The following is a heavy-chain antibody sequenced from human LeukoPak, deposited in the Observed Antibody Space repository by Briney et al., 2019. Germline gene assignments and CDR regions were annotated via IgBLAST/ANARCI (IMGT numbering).Heavy chain of an antibody. Sequence: PSETLSLTCTVSGGSISSFYWSWIRQPPGKGLEWIGYMSYSGTTKYNPSLKSRLTISMDTSNNQFSQKLSSVTPADTAVYYCARVSDYPKEKFDFWGQGTLVTVSS. V-gene: IGHV4-59*01. CDR3: ARVSDYPKEKFDF. J-gene: IGHJ4*02. CDR1: GGSISSFY. D-gene: IGHD3/OR15-3a*01. CDR2: MSYSGTT.